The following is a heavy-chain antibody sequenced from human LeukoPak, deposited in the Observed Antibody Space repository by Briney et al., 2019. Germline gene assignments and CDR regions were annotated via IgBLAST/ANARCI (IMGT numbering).Heavy chain of an antibody. J-gene: IGHJ4*02. Sequence: GGSLRLSCAASGFTFSNYWMSWVRQAPGKGLEWVANIKQDESEKYYVDSVKGRFTISRDNAKNSLYLQVISLTAADTAVYYCGRDGGAGIDYWGQGTLVTVSS. CDR1: GFTFSNYW. D-gene: IGHD3-16*01. CDR2: IKQDESEK. V-gene: IGHV3-7*01. CDR3: GRDGGAGIDY.